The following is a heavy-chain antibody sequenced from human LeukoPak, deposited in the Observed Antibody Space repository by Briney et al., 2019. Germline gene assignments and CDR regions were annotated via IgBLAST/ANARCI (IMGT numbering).Heavy chain of an antibody. Sequence: PGGSLRLYCAASGFTFSSYSMNWVRQAPGKGLEWVSSISSSSSYIYYADSVKGRFTISRDNAKNSLYLQMNSLRAEDTAVYYCARASVDYFDYWGQGTLVTVSS. CDR1: GFTFSSYS. J-gene: IGHJ4*02. CDR3: ARASVDYFDY. CDR2: ISSSSSYI. V-gene: IGHV3-21*01.